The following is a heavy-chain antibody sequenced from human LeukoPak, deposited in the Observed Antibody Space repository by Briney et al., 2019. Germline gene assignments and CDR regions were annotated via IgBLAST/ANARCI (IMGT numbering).Heavy chain of an antibody. V-gene: IGHV4-4*02. J-gene: IGHJ5*02. CDR2: IFHSGST. Sequence: SETLSLTCAVSGGSISSSTWWTWVRLPPGKGLEWIGEIFHSGSTNLNPSLKSRLTLSVDESKHEFSLKLTSVTAADTAVYYCAGDSAEWVAQHFDPWGQGILVTVSS. CDR3: AGDSAEWVAQHFDP. CDR1: GGSISSSTW. D-gene: IGHD6-19*01.